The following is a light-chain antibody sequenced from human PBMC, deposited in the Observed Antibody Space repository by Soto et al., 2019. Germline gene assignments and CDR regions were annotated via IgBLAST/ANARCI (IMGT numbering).Light chain of an antibody. J-gene: IGLJ3*02. CDR1: SSDLGAYNY. CDR3: TSYTSGSTLV. V-gene: IGLV2-14*01. Sequence: QSALTQPASVSGSPGQSISISCTGTSSDLGAYNYVSWYQQHPGTAPKLMIYEVSNRPSGASNRFSGSKSGNTASLTISGLRTEDEADYYCTSYTSGSTLVFGGGTKLTVL. CDR2: EVS.